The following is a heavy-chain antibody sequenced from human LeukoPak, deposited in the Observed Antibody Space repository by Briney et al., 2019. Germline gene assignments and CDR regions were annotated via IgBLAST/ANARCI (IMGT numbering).Heavy chain of an antibody. CDR1: GFTVSSNY. D-gene: IGHD2-2*01. V-gene: IGHV3-66*01. J-gene: IGHJ5*02. CDR3: AKTGCSSTSCYVWNWFDP. Sequence: GGSLRLSCAASGFTVSSNYMTWVRQAPGKGLEWVSVMYTLGNTYYADSVRGRFTISRDNSKNTLYLQMNSLRAEDTAVYYCAKTGCSSTSCYVWNWFDPWGQGTLVTVSS. CDR2: MYTLGNT.